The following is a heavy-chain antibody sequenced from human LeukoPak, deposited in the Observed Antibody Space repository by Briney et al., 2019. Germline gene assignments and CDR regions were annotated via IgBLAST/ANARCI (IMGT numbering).Heavy chain of an antibody. CDR2: VNPNSGGT. D-gene: IGHD2-15*01. V-gene: IGHV1-2*02. J-gene: IGHJ4*02. CDR1: GYTFTGYY. Sequence: ASVKVSCKASGYTFTGYYMHWVRQAPGQGLEWMGWVNPNSGGTNYAQKFQGRVTMTRDTSISTAYMELSRLRSDDTAVYYCARARYCSGGSCYSYWGQGTLVTVSS. CDR3: ARARYCSGGSCYSY.